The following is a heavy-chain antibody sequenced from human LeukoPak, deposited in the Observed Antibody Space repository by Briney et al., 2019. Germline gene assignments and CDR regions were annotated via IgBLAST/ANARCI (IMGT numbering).Heavy chain of an antibody. J-gene: IGHJ5*02. CDR1: GGSISSSSYY. Sequence: SETLSLTCTVSGGSISSSSYYWGWIRQPPGKGLEWIGSIYYSGSTYYNPSLKSRVTIYVDTSKNQFSLKLSSVTAADTAVYYCARRRNRYSSSFREAYNWFDPWGQGTLVTVSS. CDR3: ARRRNRYSSSFREAYNWFDP. V-gene: IGHV4-39*01. D-gene: IGHD6-13*01. CDR2: IYYSGST.